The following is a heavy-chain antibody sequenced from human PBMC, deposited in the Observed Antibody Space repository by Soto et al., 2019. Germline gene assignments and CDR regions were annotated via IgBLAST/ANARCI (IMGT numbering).Heavy chain of an antibody. CDR1: GLTDDSIG. Sequence: GIPVKVTCEAWGLTDDSIGICWVRQEQRQWLEWMGWISAYNGNTNYAQNFQGRVTMTTDTSTSTAYMELRSLRSDDTAVYYCARDGNDFWSVTFSTLLAHWGQGTLVPGSS. CDR3: ARDGNDFWSVTFSTLLAH. J-gene: IGHJ1*01. D-gene: IGHD3-3*01. V-gene: IGHV1-18*01. CDR2: ISAYNGNT.